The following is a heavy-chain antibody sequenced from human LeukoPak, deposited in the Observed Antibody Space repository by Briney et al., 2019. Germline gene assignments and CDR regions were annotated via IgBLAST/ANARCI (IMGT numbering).Heavy chain of an antibody. Sequence: GGSLRLSCAASGFTFSSYGMHWVRQAPGKGLEWVAVISYDGSNKYYADSVKGRFTISRDNSKNTLYLQMNSLRAEDTAVYYCARVYYDFWSGPGDYWGQGTLVTVSS. J-gene: IGHJ4*02. CDR2: ISYDGSNK. V-gene: IGHV3-30*03. CDR3: ARVYYDFWSGPGDY. CDR1: GFTFSSYG. D-gene: IGHD3-3*01.